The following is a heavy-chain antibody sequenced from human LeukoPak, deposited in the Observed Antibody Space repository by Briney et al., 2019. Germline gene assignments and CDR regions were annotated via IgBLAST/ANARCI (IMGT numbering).Heavy chain of an antibody. D-gene: IGHD3-22*01. CDR2: ISWNSGSI. J-gene: IGHJ4*02. CDR1: GFTFDDYA. CDR3: AKAPYYDSSGYDY. Sequence: GGSLRLSCAASGFTFDDYAIHWVRQPPGKGLEWVSGISWNSGSIDYADSVKGRFTISRDNVKNSLYLQMNSLKPEDTALYYCAKAPYYDSSGYDYWGQGTLVTVSS. V-gene: IGHV3-9*01.